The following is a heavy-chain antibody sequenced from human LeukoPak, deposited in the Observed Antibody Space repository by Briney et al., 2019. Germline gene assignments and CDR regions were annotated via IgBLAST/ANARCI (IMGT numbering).Heavy chain of an antibody. Sequence: GGSLRLSCAASGFTFSSYAMSWVRQAPGKGLEWVSTINGSSESTYYADSVKGRFTISRDSSKNTLYLQMNSLRAEDTAVYYCAKGTSASGTYYSAWNYWGQGTLVTVSS. CDR2: INGSSEST. D-gene: IGHD3-10*01. CDR1: GFTFSSYA. CDR3: AKGTSASGTYYSAWNY. J-gene: IGHJ4*02. V-gene: IGHV3-23*01.